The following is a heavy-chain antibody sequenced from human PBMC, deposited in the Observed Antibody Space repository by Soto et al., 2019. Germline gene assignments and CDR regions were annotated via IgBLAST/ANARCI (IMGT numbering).Heavy chain of an antibody. CDR3: ASSGYSSSHFDY. D-gene: IGHD6-13*01. J-gene: IGHJ4*02. V-gene: IGHV4-59*01. Sequence: SETLSLTCTVSGGSISSYYWSWIRQPPGKGLEWIGYIYYSGSTNYNPSLKSRVTISVDTSKNQFSLKLSSVTAADTAVYYCASSGYSSSHFDYWGQGTLVTVSS. CDR2: IYYSGST. CDR1: GGSISSYY.